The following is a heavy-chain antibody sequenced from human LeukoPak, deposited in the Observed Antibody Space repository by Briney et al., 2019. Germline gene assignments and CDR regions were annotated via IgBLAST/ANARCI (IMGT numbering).Heavy chain of an antibody. CDR3: ARPMVPGVVEYFGLDV. J-gene: IGHJ6*02. CDR2: ISNVATYT. D-gene: IGHD3-10*01. V-gene: IGHV3-11*03. Sequence: PGGSQRLSCAASGFTFRDHYMTWISQAPGKGLEWVAHISNVATYTNYADSVKGRFTISRDNAKNSLYLQITSLRVEDTAVYYCARPMVPGVVEYFGLDVWGPGTTVIVSS. CDR1: GFTFRDHY.